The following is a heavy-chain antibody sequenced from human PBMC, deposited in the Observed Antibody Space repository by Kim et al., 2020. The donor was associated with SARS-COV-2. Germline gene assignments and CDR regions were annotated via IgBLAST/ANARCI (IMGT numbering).Heavy chain of an antibody. V-gene: IGHV1-2*02. Sequence: ASVKVSCKASGYTFTGYYMHWVRQAPGQGLEWMGWINPNSGGTNYAQKFQGRVTMTRDTSISTAYMELSRLRSDDTAVYYCARDIGEYQINWFDPWGQGTLVTVSS. CDR3: ARDIGEYQINWFDP. D-gene: IGHD3-10*01. CDR1: GYTFTGYY. CDR2: INPNSGGT. J-gene: IGHJ5*02.